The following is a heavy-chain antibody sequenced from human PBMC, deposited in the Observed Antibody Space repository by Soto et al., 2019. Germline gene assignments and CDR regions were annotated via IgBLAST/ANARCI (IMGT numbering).Heavy chain of an antibody. J-gene: IGHJ3*01. CDR3: AREGRYCSSTGCYPDYRRDAFDL. D-gene: IGHD2-2*01. CDR2: ISAYNGNT. CDR1: GYTFTSYG. Sequence: QVQLVQSGAEVKKPGASVKVSCTASGYTFTSYGISWVRQAPGQGLEWMGWISAYNGNTNYAQKLQGRVTMTTDTSTSTHYMKLRSMRSDDTAVYYCAREGRYCSSTGCYPDYRRDAFDLWGQGTMVTVSS. V-gene: IGHV1-18*04.